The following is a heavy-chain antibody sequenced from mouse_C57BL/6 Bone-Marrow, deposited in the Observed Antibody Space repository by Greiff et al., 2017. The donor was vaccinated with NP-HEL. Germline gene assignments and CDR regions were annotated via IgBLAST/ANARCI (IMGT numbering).Heavy chain of an antibody. D-gene: IGHD2-2*01. J-gene: IGHJ4*01. CDR1: GFTFSSYA. CDR2: ISDGGSYT. Sequence: EVMLVESGGGLVKPGGSLKLSCAASGFTFSSYAMSWVRQTPEKRLEWVATISDGGSYTYYPDNVKGRFTISRDNAKNNLYLQMSHLKSEDTAMYYCARDPTMVTPYAMDYWGQGTSVTVSS. V-gene: IGHV5-4*01. CDR3: ARDPTMVTPYAMDY.